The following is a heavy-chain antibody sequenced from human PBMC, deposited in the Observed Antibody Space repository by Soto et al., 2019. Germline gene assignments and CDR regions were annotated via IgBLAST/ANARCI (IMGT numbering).Heavy chain of an antibody. Sequence: SVKVSCKASGYAFTSYGFSWVRQAPGQGLEWMGWIIPIIGKTNYAQKFQGRVTITADESTSTAYMELSSLRSEDTAVYYCARTRYGYYYYGMDVWGQGTTVTVS. CDR3: ARTRYGYYYYGMDV. D-gene: IGHD1-1*01. CDR1: GYAFTSYG. V-gene: IGHV1-69*13. J-gene: IGHJ6*02. CDR2: IIPIIGKT.